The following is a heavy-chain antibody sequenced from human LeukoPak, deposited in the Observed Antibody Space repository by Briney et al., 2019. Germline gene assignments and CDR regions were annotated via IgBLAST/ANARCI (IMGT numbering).Heavy chain of an antibody. Sequence: PGRSLRLSCAASGFTFSSYAMHWVRQAPGKGLERVAVTSYDGSNKYYADSVKGRFTISRDNSKNMLFLHMNSLKAEDTAVYYCANFVDSRGQDYWGQGTLVTVSS. D-gene: IGHD3-22*01. CDR1: GFTFSSYA. CDR3: ANFVDSRGQDY. CDR2: TSYDGSNK. V-gene: IGHV3-30-3*01. J-gene: IGHJ4*02.